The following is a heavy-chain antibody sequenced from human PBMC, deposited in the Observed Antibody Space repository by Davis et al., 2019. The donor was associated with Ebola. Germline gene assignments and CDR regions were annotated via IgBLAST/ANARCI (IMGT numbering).Heavy chain of an antibody. J-gene: IGHJ4*02. CDR2: ISRDSDTT. V-gene: IGHV3-23*01. D-gene: IGHD1-26*01. Sequence: GESLKISCAASGFTSSDYVMNWVRQAPGKGLEWVSTISRDSDTTHYADSVKGRFTISRDNSKNTLYLQMNSLRAEDTAVYYCAKYLVGITRSFDYWGQGALVTVSS. CDR3: AKYLVGITRSFDY. CDR1: GFTSSDYV.